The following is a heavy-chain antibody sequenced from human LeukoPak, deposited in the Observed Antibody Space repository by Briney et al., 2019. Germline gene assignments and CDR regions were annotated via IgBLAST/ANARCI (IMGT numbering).Heavy chain of an antibody. V-gene: IGHV3-48*03. CDR2: ISSSGSTI. CDR1: GFTFSSYE. CDR3: ARDAIHGGSLDY. J-gene: IGHJ4*02. D-gene: IGHD1-26*01. Sequence: GGSLRLSCAASGFTFSSYEMNWVRQAPGKGLEWVSYISSSGSTIHYADSVKGRFTISRDNAKNSLYLQMNSLRAEDTAVYYCARDAIHGGSLDYWGQGTLVTVSS.